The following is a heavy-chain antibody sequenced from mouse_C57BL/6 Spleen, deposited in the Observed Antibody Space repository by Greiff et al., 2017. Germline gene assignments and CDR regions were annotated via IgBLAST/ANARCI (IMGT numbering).Heavy chain of an antibody. CDR3: ATQYSNYVYFDV. CDR1: GFTFSSYT. CDR2: ISGGGGNT. D-gene: IGHD2-5*01. V-gene: IGHV5-9*01. J-gene: IGHJ1*03. Sequence: EVLLVESGGGLVKPGGSLKLSCAASGFTFSSYTMSWVRQTPEKRLEWVATISGGGGNTYYPDSVKGRFTISRDNAKNTLYRQMSSLRSEDTALYYCATQYSNYVYFDVWGTGTTVTVSS.